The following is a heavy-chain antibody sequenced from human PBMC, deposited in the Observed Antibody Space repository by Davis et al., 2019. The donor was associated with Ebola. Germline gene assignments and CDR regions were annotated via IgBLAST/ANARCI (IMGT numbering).Heavy chain of an antibody. CDR2: IYTSGST. J-gene: IGHJ4*02. CDR1: GGSISSGSYY. Sequence: PSETLSLTCTVSGGSISSGSYYWSWIRQPAGKGLEWIGHIYTSGSTNYNPSLKSRVTISVDTSKNQFSLKLSSVTAADTAVYYCARVFLTYYDSLGGFDYWGQGTLVTVSS. V-gene: IGHV4-61*09. D-gene: IGHD3-3*01. CDR3: ARVFLTYYDSLGGFDY.